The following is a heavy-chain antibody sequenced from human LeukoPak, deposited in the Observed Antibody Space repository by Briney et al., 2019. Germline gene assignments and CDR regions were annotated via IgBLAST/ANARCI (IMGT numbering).Heavy chain of an antibody. CDR1: GFTFSTYS. CDR3: AKITIFGVVYQDAFDI. CDR2: ISSSGSTI. J-gene: IGHJ3*02. D-gene: IGHD3-3*01. Sequence: GGSLRLSCAASGFTFSTYSMNWVRQAPGKGLEWVSYISSSGSTIYYADSVKGRFTISRDNAKNSLYLQMNSLRAEDTAVYYCAKITIFGVVYQDAFDIWGQGTMVTVSS. V-gene: IGHV3-48*04.